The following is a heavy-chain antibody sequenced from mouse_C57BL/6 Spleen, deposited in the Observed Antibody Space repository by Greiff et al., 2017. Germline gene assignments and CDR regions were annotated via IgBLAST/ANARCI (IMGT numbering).Heavy chain of an antibody. V-gene: IGHV1-15*01. Sequence: VQLQQSGAELVRPGASVTLSCKASGYTFTDYEMHWVKQTPGHGLEWIGAIDPETGGTAYNQKFKGKAILTADKSSSTAYMELRSLTSEDSAVYYCTRYYYGSSWGFAYWGQGTLVTVSA. CDR3: TRYYYGSSWGFAY. D-gene: IGHD1-1*01. CDR1: GYTFTDYE. J-gene: IGHJ3*01. CDR2: IDPETGGT.